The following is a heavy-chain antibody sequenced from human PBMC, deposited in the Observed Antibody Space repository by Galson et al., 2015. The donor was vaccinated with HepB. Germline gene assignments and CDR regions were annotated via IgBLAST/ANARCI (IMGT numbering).Heavy chain of an antibody. CDR1: GGTFSSYA. V-gene: IGHV1-69*13. CDR2: IIPIFGTA. CDR3: ARDPRDYGGNLNDY. D-gene: IGHD4-23*01. Sequence: SVKVSCKASGGTFSSYAISWVRQAPGQGLEWMGGIIPIFGTANYAQKFQGRVTITADESTSTAYMELSSLRSEDTAVYYCARDPRDYGGNLNDYWGQGTLVTVSS. J-gene: IGHJ4*02.